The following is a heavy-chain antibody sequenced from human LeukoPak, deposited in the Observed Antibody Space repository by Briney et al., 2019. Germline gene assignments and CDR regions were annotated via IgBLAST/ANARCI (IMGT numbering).Heavy chain of an antibody. D-gene: IGHD1-26*01. V-gene: IGHV3-64*01. Sequence: SGGSLRLSCAASGFTVSSYTMHWVRQAPGKGLEFVSTISNNGGSTYYANSVKGRFTISRDISKNTLYLQMGSLRTEDMAVYYCARDPGGSPHDAFDIWGQGTMVTVSS. CDR3: ARDPGGSPHDAFDI. J-gene: IGHJ3*02. CDR1: GFTVSSYT. CDR2: ISNNGGST.